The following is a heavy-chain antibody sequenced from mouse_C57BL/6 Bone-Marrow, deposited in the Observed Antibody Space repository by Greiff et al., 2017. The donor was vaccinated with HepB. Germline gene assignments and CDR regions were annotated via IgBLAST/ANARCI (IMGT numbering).Heavy chain of an antibody. CDR1: GFTFSTYG. CDR2: VSTGGGYT. Sequence: EVQLVESGGDLVKPGGSLKLSCAASGFTFSTYGMSWVRQTPDKRLEWVATVSTGGGYTYYPDSVKGRFTIARDNAKNTLYLQMSGLKSEDTAMFYCTSLAYYYAREGFAYWGQGTLVTVSA. CDR3: TSLAYYYAREGFAY. V-gene: IGHV5-6*01. D-gene: IGHD1-1*01. J-gene: IGHJ3*01.